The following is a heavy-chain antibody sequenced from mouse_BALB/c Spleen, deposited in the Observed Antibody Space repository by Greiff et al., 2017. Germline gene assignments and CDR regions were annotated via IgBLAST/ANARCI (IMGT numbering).Heavy chain of an antibody. V-gene: IGHV5-15*02. J-gene: IGHJ4*01. CDR1: GFTFSDYG. Sequence: EVKLVESGGGLVQPGGSRKLSCAASGFTFSDYGMSWVRQAPGKGPEWVAFISNLAYSIYYADTVTGRFTISRENAKNTLYLEMSSLRSEDTAMYYCARVTGYYAMDYWGQGTSVTVSS. CDR3: ARVTGYYAMDY. D-gene: IGHD1-1*01. CDR2: ISNLAYSI.